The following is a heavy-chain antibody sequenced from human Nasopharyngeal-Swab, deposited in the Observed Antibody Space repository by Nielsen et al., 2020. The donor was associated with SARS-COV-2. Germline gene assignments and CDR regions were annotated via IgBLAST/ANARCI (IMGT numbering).Heavy chain of an antibody. CDR3: ATEAARPPGGYYYYGMDV. Sequence: ASVKVSCKASGYTFTGYYMHWVRQAPGQGLEWMGWINPNSGGTNYAQKFQGWVTMTRDTSISTAYMELSRLRSDDTAVYYCATEAARPPGGYYYYGMDVWGQGTTVTVSS. CDR1: GYTFTGYY. V-gene: IGHV1-2*04. J-gene: IGHJ6*02. D-gene: IGHD6-6*01. CDR2: INPNSGGT.